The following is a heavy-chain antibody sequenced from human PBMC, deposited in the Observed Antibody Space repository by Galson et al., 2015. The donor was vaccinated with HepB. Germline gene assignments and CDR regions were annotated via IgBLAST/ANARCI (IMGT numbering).Heavy chain of an antibody. Sequence: SLRLSCAASGFTFSSYGIHWVRQAPGKGLEWVAVISYHGANKYYADSVKGRFTISRDNSKNTLFLQMNSLRAEDTAVYYCAKDFTSGWYVPGYWGQGTLVIVSS. CDR2: ISYHGANK. V-gene: IGHV3-30*18. CDR1: GFTFSSYG. J-gene: IGHJ4*02. CDR3: AKDFTSGWYVPGY. D-gene: IGHD6-19*01.